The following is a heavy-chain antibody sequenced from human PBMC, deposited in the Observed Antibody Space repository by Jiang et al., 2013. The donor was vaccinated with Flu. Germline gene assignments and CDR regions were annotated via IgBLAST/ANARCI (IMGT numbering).Heavy chain of an antibody. V-gene: IGHV6-1*01. D-gene: IGHD6-19*01. CDR3: ARGPGWYVDY. CDR2: TYYRSKWYN. Sequence: TSCQSPGRRVSSNSAAWNWIRQSPSRGLEWLGRTYYRSKWYNDYAVSVKSRITINPDTSKNQFSLQLNSVTPEDTAVYYCARGPGWYVDYWGQGTLVTVSS. J-gene: IGHJ4*02. CDR1: GRRVSSNSAA.